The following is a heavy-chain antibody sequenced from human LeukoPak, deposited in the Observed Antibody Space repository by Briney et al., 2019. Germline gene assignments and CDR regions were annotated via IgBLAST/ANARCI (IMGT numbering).Heavy chain of an antibody. CDR1: GFTFSSYS. CDR3: ARPPTVLIAAAGIVY. J-gene: IGHJ4*02. Sequence: GGSLRLSCAASGFTFSSYSMNWVRQAPGKGLEWVSYISSSSSTIYYADSVKGRFTISRDNAKNSLYLQMNSLRAEDTAVYYCARPPTVLIAAAGIVYWGQGTLVTVSS. CDR2: ISSSSSTI. V-gene: IGHV3-48*01. D-gene: IGHD6-13*01.